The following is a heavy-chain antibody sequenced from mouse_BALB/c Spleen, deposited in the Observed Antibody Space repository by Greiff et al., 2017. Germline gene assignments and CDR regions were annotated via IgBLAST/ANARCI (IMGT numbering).Heavy chain of an antibody. CDR3: ARVDYGSSYYFDY. CDR1: GFTFSSYG. J-gene: IGHJ2*01. Sequence: DVQLVESGGGLVQPGGSLKLSCAASGFTFSSYGMSWVRQTPDKRLELVATINSNGGSTYYPDSVKGRFTISRDNAKNTLYLQMSSLKSEDTAMYYCARVDYGSSYYFDYWGQGTTLTVSS. V-gene: IGHV5-6-3*01. CDR2: INSNGGST. D-gene: IGHD1-1*01.